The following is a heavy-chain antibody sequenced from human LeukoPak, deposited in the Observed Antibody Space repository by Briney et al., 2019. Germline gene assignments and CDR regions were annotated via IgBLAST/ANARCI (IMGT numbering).Heavy chain of an antibody. CDR2: INHSGST. Sequence: PSETLSLTCAVSGGSISSSNWWSWVRQPPGKGLEWIGEINHSGSTNYNPSPKSRVTISVDTSKNQFSLKLSSVTAADTAVYYCARDRRYYFDYWGQGTLVTVSS. J-gene: IGHJ4*02. CDR3: ARDRRYYFDY. V-gene: IGHV4-4*02. CDR1: GGSISSSNW.